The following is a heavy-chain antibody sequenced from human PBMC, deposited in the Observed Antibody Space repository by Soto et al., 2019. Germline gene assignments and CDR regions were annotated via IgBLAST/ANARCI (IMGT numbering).Heavy chain of an antibody. Sequence: SDPLSLRYTVAGGSIGSGDYYWSCISQHPGKGLEWIGTIYFSGTTYYNPSLKSRVTISVDTSKSQFSLKLSSVTAADTAVYYCARRDRSGFSYGLDTWGQGTLVTVSS. J-gene: IGHJ5*02. CDR3: ARRDRSGFSYGLDT. CDR2: IYFSGTT. D-gene: IGHD3-22*01. V-gene: IGHV4-31*03. CDR1: GGSIGSGDYY.